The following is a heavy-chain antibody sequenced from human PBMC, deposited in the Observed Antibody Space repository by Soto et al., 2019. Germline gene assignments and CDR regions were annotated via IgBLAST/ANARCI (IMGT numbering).Heavy chain of an antibody. J-gene: IGHJ4*02. Sequence: LRLSCTGSGFTFGDYAMCWVRRAPGKGLEWVGFIRSKAYGGTTEWAASVRGRFTFSRDDSKRIAYLQMNSLKTEDTAVYYCARAGGTTVTGLWHFDSWGQGTLVTVSS. CDR2: IRSKAYGGTT. V-gene: IGHV3-49*04. CDR1: GFTFGDYA. D-gene: IGHD4-17*01. CDR3: ARAGGTTVTGLWHFDS.